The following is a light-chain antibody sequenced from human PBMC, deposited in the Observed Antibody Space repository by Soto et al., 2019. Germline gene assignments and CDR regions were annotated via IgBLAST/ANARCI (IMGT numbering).Light chain of an antibody. Sequence: DIQMPKSPSPLFASLGDRPTITCRASQSISTYFNWHQQQPEKAPKLLIDTASSLHSGVPSRFSGSGSGTDFTLTIDSLQPEDFATYYCQHSYTPPITFGQGTRLEIK. CDR3: QHSYTPPIT. CDR1: QSISTY. V-gene: IGKV1-39*01. J-gene: IGKJ5*01. CDR2: TAS.